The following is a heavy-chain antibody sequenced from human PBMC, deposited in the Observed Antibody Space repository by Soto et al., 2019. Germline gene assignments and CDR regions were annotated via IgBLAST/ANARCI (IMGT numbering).Heavy chain of an antibody. D-gene: IGHD6-19*01. Sequence: VASVKVSCKASGGTFSSYAISWVRQAPGQGLEWMGGIIPIFGTANYAQKFQGRVTITADESTSTAYMELSSLRSEDTAVYYCANSQYSSGWYLLDYWGQGTLVTVSS. CDR1: GGTFSSYA. CDR3: ANSQYSSGWYLLDY. V-gene: IGHV1-69*13. CDR2: IIPIFGTA. J-gene: IGHJ4*02.